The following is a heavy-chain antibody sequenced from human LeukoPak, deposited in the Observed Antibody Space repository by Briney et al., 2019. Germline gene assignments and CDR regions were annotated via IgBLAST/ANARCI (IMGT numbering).Heavy chain of an antibody. CDR1: GYTFSSFA. J-gene: IGHJ5*02. CDR3: AREPPLYCSGGSCTPGDWFDP. V-gene: IGHV1-18*01. CDR2: ISAYNGNT. D-gene: IGHD2-15*01. Sequence: ASVKVCCKTSGYTFSSFAISWGRRAPEQGLQWMGWISAYNGNTKYAQNLQGRVTMTTDTSTSTAYMELRSLRSDDTAVYYCAREPPLYCSGGSCTPGDWFDPWGQGTLVTVSS.